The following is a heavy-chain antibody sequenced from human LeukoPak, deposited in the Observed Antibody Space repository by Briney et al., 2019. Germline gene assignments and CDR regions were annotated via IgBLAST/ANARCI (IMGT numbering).Heavy chain of an antibody. V-gene: IGHV3-23*01. CDR3: ARAGSLWFGESKLDY. CDR2: ISGSGGST. Sequence: GGSLRLSCAASGFTFSSYAMSWVRQAPGKGLEWVSAISGSGGSTYYADSVKGRFTISRDNAKNSLYLQMNSLRAEDTAVYYCARAGSLWFGESKLDYWGQGTLVTVSS. D-gene: IGHD3-10*01. CDR1: GFTFSSYA. J-gene: IGHJ4*02.